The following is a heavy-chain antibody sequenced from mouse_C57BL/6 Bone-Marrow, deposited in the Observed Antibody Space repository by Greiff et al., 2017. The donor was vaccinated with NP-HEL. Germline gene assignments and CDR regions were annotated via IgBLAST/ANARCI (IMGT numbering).Heavy chain of an antibody. Sequence: EVMLVESGPGLAKPSQTLSLTCSVTGYSITSDYWNWIRKFPGNKLEYMGYISYSGSTYYNPSLKSRISITRDTSKNQYYLQLNSVTTEDTATYYCARWHYYGSSYWYFDVWGTGTTVTVSS. D-gene: IGHD1-1*01. CDR1: GYSITSDY. CDR3: ARWHYYGSSYWYFDV. J-gene: IGHJ1*03. CDR2: ISYSGST. V-gene: IGHV3-8*01.